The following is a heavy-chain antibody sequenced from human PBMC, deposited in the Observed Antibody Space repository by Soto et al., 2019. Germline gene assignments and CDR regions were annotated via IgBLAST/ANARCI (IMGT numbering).Heavy chain of an antibody. CDR3: IIVGGTRT. Sequence: EVQVVESGGGLVQPGGSLRLSCAASGFPFSDLYIDWVRQAPGKGLEWVARIRNKANYYTTDYAASVKGRFTISRDDSKNSVYLQMSSLKTEDTAVYYCIIVGGTRTWGQGTLVSVSS. CDR1: GFPFSDLY. D-gene: IGHD1-26*01. J-gene: IGHJ5*02. CDR2: IRNKANYYTT. V-gene: IGHV3-72*01.